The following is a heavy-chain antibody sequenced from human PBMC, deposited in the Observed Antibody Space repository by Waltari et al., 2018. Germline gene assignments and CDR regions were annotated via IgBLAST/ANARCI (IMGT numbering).Heavy chain of an antibody. CDR1: GFPFSSYS. D-gene: IGHD6-13*01. CDR2: ISSSSSYI. V-gene: IGHV3-21*01. CDR3: ARALVSSSWYWGF. Sequence: EVQLVESGGGLVKPGGSLRLSCAASGFPFSSYSMTWVRQDPGKGLEWVSSISSSSSYISYPDSGKGRFTNSRDKAKNSLYLQRNSLRAEDTAVDYCARALVSSSWYWGFWGQGTLVTVSS. J-gene: IGHJ4*02.